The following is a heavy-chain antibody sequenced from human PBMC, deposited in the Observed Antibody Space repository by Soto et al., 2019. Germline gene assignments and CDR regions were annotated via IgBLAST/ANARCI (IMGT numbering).Heavy chain of an antibody. CDR1: DGSISSGGYY. D-gene: IGHD3-10*01. V-gene: IGHV4-30-2*01. J-gene: IGHJ6*02. Sequence: SETLSLTCAGSDGSISSGGYYWSWIRQPPGKGLEWIGYIYHSGSTYYNPSLKSRVTISVDRSNNQFSLKLSSVTAADTAVYYCARLKGSGRDGMDVWGQGTTVTVSS. CDR3: ARLKGSGRDGMDV. CDR2: IYHSGST.